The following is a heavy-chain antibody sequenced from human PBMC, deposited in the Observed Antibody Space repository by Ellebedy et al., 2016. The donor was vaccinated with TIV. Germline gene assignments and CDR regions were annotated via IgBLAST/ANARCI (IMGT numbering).Heavy chain of an antibody. CDR2: INPNNSDT. Sequence: ASVKVSCKASGYTFSGYYVHWVRQAPGQGLEWMGWINPNNSDTNYAQKFQGRVTMTRDTSISTAYMDLSRLRSDDTAVYYCARDPPRTGDSYFELWGRGTLVTVSS. CDR3: ARDPPRTGDSYFEL. J-gene: IGHJ2*01. CDR1: GYTFSGYY. V-gene: IGHV1-2*02. D-gene: IGHD1-1*01.